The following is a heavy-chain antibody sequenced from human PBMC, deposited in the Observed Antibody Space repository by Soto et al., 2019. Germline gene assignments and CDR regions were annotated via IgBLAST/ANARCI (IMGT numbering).Heavy chain of an antibody. V-gene: IGHV3-23*01. Sequence: EVQLLESGGGLVQPGGSLRLSWAASGFTFSSYAMSWVRQAPGKGLEWVSAISGSGGSTYYADSVKGRFTISRDNSKNTLYLQMNSLRAEDTAVYYCAKVLRYCSSTSCYVGYGMDVWGQGTTVTVSS. CDR3: AKVLRYCSSTSCYVGYGMDV. CDR1: GFTFSSYA. J-gene: IGHJ6*02. CDR2: ISGSGGST. D-gene: IGHD2-2*01.